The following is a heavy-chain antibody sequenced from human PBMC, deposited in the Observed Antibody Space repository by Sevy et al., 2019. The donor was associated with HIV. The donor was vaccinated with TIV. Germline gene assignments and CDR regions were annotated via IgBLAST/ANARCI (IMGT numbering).Heavy chain of an antibody. D-gene: IGHD3-3*01. J-gene: IGHJ6*02. CDR3: TTPIFGVVITYYYGMDV. CDR1: GFTFSNAW. V-gene: IGHV3-15*01. Sequence: GGSLRLSCAASGFTFSNAWMSWVRQAPGKGLEWVGRIKSKTDGGTTDYAAPVKGRFTISREDSKNTLYLQMNSLKTEDTAVYYCTTPIFGVVITYYYGMDVWGQGTTVTVSS. CDR2: IKSKTDGGTT.